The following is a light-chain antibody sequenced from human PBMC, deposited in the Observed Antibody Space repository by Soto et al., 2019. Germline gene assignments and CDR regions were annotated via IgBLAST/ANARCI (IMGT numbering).Light chain of an antibody. CDR3: SSYRSSSTFLYV. V-gene: IGLV2-14*01. Sequence: ALTQPASVSGSPGQSITISCTGTSSDVGGYNYVSWYQQHPGKAPKLMIYDVSNRPSGVSNRFSGSKSGNTASLTISGLQAEDEADYYCSSYRSSSTFLYVFGTGTKVTVL. CDR2: DVS. J-gene: IGLJ1*01. CDR1: SSDVGGYNY.